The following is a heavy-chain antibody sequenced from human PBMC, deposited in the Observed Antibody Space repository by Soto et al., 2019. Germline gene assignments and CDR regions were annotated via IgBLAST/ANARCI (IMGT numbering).Heavy chain of an antibody. D-gene: IGHD6-19*01. CDR2: ISSSSSTI. CDR3: ARDAPGYSSGWKGY. CDR1: GFTFSSYS. V-gene: IGHV3-48*01. J-gene: IGHJ4*02. Sequence: EVQLVESGGGLVQPGGSLRLSCAASGFTFSSYSMNWVRQAPGKGLECVSYISSSSSTIYYADSVKGRFTISRDNAKNSLYLQMNSRRAEDTAVYYCARDAPGYSSGWKGYWGQGTLVTVST.